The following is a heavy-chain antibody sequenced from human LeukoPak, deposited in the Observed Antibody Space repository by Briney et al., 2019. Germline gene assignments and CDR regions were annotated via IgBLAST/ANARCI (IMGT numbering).Heavy chain of an antibody. V-gene: IGHV3-30-3*01. CDR1: GFTFSSYA. D-gene: IGHD6-13*01. CDR3: ARVVDGGSSWYSPMEY. CDR2: ISHDESRQ. J-gene: IGHJ4*02. Sequence: GGSLRLSCAASGFTFSSYAMDWVRQAPGKGLEWVAVISHDESRQDYADPVKGRFTISRDNSQNTPFLQMNSLRIEDTAVYYCARVVDGGSSWYSPMEYWGQGTRVTVSS.